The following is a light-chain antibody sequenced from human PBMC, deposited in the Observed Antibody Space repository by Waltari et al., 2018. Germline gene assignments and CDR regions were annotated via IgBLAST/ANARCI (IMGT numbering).Light chain of an antibody. CDR3: HQFGSGWDS. J-gene: IGKJ2*03. CDR1: QSVRNNY. CDR2: GAS. Sequence: EIVLTQSPGTLSLSPGERATLSCRASQSVRNNYIAGYQQKPGKAPKLLMYGASNRATGIPDRFTGGGSGTDFTLTINRLEPEDFAVYYCHQFGSGWDSFGQGTHLEIK. V-gene: IGKV3-20*01.